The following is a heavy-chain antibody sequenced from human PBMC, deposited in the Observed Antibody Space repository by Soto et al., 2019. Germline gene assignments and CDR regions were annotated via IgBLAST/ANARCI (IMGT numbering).Heavy chain of an antibody. CDR1: GFIFSDRY. D-gene: IGHD3-16*01. V-gene: IGHV3-72*01. J-gene: IGHJ4*02. CDR3: AGGYGGDY. CDR2: IRHKVDGYIT. Sequence: GGSLRLSCAASGFIFSDRYMDWVRQAPGKGLEWVGRIRHKVDGYITEYAASVKGRFTISRDDSKNSLYLQMNSLKTEDTAVYYCAGGYGGDYWGQGTLVTVSS.